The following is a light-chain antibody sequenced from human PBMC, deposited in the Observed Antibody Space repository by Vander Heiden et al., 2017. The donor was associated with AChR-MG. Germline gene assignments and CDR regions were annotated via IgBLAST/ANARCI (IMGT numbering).Light chain of an antibody. V-gene: IGLV3-21*02. CDR1: NSGSKS. J-gene: IGLJ3*02. Sequence: SYVLTQPPSVSVAPGQTARITCGGNNSGSKSVHWYQQKPGQAPGLVVYDDSDRPSGIPERFSGSNSGNTATLTISRVEAGDEADYYCQVWDSSSDRNWVFGGGTKLTVL. CDR2: DDS. CDR3: QVWDSSSDRNWV.